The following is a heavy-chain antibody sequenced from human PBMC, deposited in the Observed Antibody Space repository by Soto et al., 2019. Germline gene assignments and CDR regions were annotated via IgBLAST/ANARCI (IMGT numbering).Heavy chain of an antibody. CDR2: IHNSGIT. V-gene: IGHV4-31*03. J-gene: IGHJ4*02. Sequence: PSETQSLTCTASGGTIRSHDYYWSWIRQHPAKGLEWIGYIHNSGITYYNPSLRSRVTISVDTSQNEVSLKLRSVTAADTAVYYCAGKPNALYYFDYWGQGTLVTVSS. CDR1: GGTIRSHDYY. D-gene: IGHD2-8*01. CDR3: AGKPNALYYFDY.